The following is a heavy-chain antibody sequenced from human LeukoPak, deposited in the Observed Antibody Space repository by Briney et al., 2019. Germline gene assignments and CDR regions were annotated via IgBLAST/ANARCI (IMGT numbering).Heavy chain of an antibody. Sequence: ASMKVSCKASGYTFTDYYIFWIRQAPGQGLEWMGWINPNTGGSNYAQKFRGRVTLTRDTSITTAYMELRSLRSDDTAVYYCARFTPRLTREKFDYWGLGTLVTVSS. CDR3: ARFTPRLTREKFDY. CDR1: GYTFTDYY. V-gene: IGHV1-2*02. J-gene: IGHJ4*02. D-gene: IGHD2-2*01. CDR2: INPNTGGS.